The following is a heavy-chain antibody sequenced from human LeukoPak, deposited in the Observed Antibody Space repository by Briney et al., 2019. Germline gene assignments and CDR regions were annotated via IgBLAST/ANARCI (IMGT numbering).Heavy chain of an antibody. D-gene: IGHD6-13*01. V-gene: IGHV3-23*01. CDR1: GFTFSSYA. CDR3: VRESPVAAVGRSWFDP. J-gene: IGHJ5*01. Sequence: GGSLRLSCAASGFTFSSYAMSWVRQAPGEGLEWVSTVSGSGGNTYYADSVKGRFTISRDNTKNTLYLQMNSLRAEDTAVYYCVRESPVAAVGRSWFDPWGPGTLVTVSS. CDR2: VSGSGGNT.